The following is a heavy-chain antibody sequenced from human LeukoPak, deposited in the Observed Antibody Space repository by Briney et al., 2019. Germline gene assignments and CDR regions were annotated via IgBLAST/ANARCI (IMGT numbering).Heavy chain of an antibody. CDR3: ARGRPGDYFDY. Sequence: ASVKVSCKASGYTFTGYFMHWVRQAPGQGLEWMGWIDPNSGGTSYLQNFQGRVTMTRDTSISTAYMDLSRLRSDDTAVYYCARGRPGDYFDYWGQGTLVTVSS. CDR2: IDPNSGGT. V-gene: IGHV1-2*02. J-gene: IGHJ4*02. D-gene: IGHD6-25*01. CDR1: GYTFTGYF.